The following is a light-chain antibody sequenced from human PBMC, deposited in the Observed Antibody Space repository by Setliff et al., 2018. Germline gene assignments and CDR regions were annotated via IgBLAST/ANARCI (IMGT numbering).Light chain of an antibody. CDR2: DTD. V-gene: IGLV7-46*01. Sequence: QAVLTQEPSLTVSPGGTVTLTCASSTGAVTSGHYPYWFQQKPGQAPRTLIYDTDIKLSGTPARFSGSLLGGKAALTLSDAQPEDEAAYFCSSAYGGIGVFGGGTQLTVL. J-gene: IGLJ3*02. CDR3: SSAYGGIGV. CDR1: TGAVTSGHY.